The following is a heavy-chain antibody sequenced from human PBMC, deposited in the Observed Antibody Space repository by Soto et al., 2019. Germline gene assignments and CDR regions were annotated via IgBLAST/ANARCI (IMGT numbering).Heavy chain of an antibody. V-gene: IGHV4-4*02. D-gene: IGHD3-10*01. CDR1: GGSISTNNW. J-gene: IGHJ4*02. Sequence: QVQLQESGPGLVEPSGTLSLTCGVSGGSISTNNWWSWVRQSPGRGLEWIGEIYHSGSTNYNPSLKSRVTMSVAKSKNQFSLELASGTAADTAVYYCAREKGAGTYMGFDYWGQGTLVTVSS. CDR2: IYHSGST. CDR3: AREKGAGTYMGFDY.